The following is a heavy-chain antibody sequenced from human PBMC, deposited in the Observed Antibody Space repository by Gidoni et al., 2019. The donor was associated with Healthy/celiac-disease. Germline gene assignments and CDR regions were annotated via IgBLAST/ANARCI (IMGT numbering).Heavy chain of an antibody. Sequence: QVQLVESGGGVVQPGRSLRLSCAASGFTFSSYGMHWVRQAPGKGLEWVAVISYDGSNKYYADSVKGRFTISRDNSKNTLYLQMNSLRAEDTAVYYCAKAPATAMYFDYWGQGTLVTVSS. J-gene: IGHJ4*02. V-gene: IGHV3-30*18. D-gene: IGHD2-2*01. CDR2: ISYDGSNK. CDR3: AKAPATAMYFDY. CDR1: GFTFSSYG.